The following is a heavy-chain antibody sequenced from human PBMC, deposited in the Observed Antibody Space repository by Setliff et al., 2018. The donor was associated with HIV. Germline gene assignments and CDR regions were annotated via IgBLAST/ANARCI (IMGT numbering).Heavy chain of an antibody. CDR1: GYSFARYG. V-gene: IGHV1-18*01. CDR2: ISGYNGKT. J-gene: IGHJ4*02. D-gene: IGHD3-22*01. Sequence: ASVKVSCKASGYSFARYGLSWVRQAPGQGLEWMGWISGYNGKTDYAQKFRGRVTMTTDTSTSTVYMELRSLRSDDTAVYYCARDRTPSKWLLESDYWGQGTLVTVSS. CDR3: ARDRTPSKWLLESDY.